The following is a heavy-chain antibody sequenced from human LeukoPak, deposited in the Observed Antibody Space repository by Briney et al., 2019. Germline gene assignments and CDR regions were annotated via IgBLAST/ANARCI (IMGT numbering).Heavy chain of an antibody. Sequence: SQTLSLTCSVSGGSISSFGTYYWTWMRQHPGKGLEWIGYIHYSGSAYYNPSLKTRSTISIDTSKNHISLSLTSVTAADTAVYFCATTARHCSEYWGQGTLVTVSS. D-gene: IGHD6-6*01. V-gene: IGHV4-31*03. CDR3: ATTARHCSEY. J-gene: IGHJ4*02. CDR1: GGSISSFGTYY. CDR2: IHYSGSA.